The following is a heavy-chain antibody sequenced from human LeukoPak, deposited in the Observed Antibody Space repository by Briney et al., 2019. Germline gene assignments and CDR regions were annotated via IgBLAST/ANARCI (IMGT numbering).Heavy chain of an antibody. V-gene: IGHV3-30*02. CDR2: MHYDGNIK. CDR3: AKDACSGGTCYGGWYCDL. CDR1: GFTFSSYG. J-gene: IGHJ2*01. D-gene: IGHD2-15*01. Sequence: PGGSLRLSCAASGFTFSSYGMHWDRQAPGRGLEWVAFMHYDGNIKYYADSVKGRFTISRDISKNTLYLQMSSLRAEDTAVYYCAKDACSGGTCYGGWYCDLWGRGTLLTVSS.